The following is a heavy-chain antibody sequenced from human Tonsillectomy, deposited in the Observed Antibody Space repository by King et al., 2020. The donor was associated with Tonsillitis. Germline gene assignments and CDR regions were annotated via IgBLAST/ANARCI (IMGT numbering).Heavy chain of an antibody. V-gene: IGHV1-69*09. Sequence: QLVQSGAEVKKPGSSVKVSCQASGGSFNSHAISWVRQAPGQGLAWMGRIIPIVGVGNYAPKFHVRVTITADKSPNTAYMGLGSLRSEDTVVYFCARGRSSSGWYLDYWGQGTLVTVSS. D-gene: IGHD6-19*01. CDR2: IIPIVGVG. CDR3: ARGRSSSGWYLDY. J-gene: IGHJ4*02. CDR1: GGSFNSHA.